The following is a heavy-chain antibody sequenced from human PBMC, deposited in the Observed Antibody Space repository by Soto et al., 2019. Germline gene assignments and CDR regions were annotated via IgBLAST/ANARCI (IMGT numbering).Heavy chain of an antibody. CDR1: GFSFGSYG. D-gene: IGHD3-3*01. J-gene: IGHJ4*02. Sequence: GGSLRLSCAVSGFSFGSYGMSWVRQAPGKGLEWLASIKDDGSERYYLDSVKGRFTISRDNAKDSLSLQMNSLRGEDTAFYYCARDVGPVTIFGEALSGYFDFWGQGTLVTVSS. CDR2: IKDDGSER. V-gene: IGHV3-7*03. CDR3: ARDVGPVTIFGEALSGYFDF.